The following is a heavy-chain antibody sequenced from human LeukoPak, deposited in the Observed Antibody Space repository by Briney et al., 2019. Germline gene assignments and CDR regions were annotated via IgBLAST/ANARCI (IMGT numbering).Heavy chain of an antibody. Sequence: GGSLRLSCAASGFTFTSYAMTWVRQAPGKGLEWVSGISNSGSSTYYADSVKGRFTISRDNSKNTLYLQLSSLRAEDTAVYYCANTMVRGAYYMDVWGQGTTVTVSS. CDR2: ISNSGSST. D-gene: IGHD3-10*01. V-gene: IGHV3-23*01. CDR3: ANTMVRGAYYMDV. CDR1: GFTFTSYA. J-gene: IGHJ6*03.